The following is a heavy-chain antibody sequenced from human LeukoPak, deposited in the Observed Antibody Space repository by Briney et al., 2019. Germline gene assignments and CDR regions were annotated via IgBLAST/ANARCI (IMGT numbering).Heavy chain of an antibody. CDR2: FSHGGRT. Sequence: SETLSLTCIVSGYSINSGFYWGWIRQPPGKGLEWIGSFSHGGRTYYNPSLKSRVTISVDTSKNQFSLKLSSVTAADTGVYYCARGGGQDDLTGYLYVLYFDSWGQGTLVTVSS. CDR1: GYSINSGFY. D-gene: IGHD3-9*01. J-gene: IGHJ4*02. CDR3: ARGGGQDDLTGYLYVLYFDS. V-gene: IGHV4-38-2*02.